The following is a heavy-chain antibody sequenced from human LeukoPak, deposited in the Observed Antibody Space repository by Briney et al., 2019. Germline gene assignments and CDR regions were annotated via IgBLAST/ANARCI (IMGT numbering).Heavy chain of an antibody. J-gene: IGHJ4*02. CDR1: GASISSGDYY. CDR2: IYYSGST. Sequence: SQTLSLTCTVSGASISSGDYYWSWIRQPPGKGLEWIGDIYYSGSTYYNPSLPSLKSRLTISVDTSKNQFSLRLTSVTAADTAVYYCVRGPNYVRGSYRYFDYWGQGSLVTVSS. V-gene: IGHV4-30-4*01. CDR3: VRGPNYVRGSYRYFDY. D-gene: IGHD3-16*02.